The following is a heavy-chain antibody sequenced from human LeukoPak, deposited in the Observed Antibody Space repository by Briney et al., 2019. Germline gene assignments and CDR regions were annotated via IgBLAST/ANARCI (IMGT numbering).Heavy chain of an antibody. D-gene: IGHD3-10*01. CDR2: INPNSGGT. CDR1: GYTFTGYY. J-gene: IGHJ4*02. V-gene: IGHV1-2*02. CDR3: ARDWAHGSGSFSSLFDY. Sequence: ASVKVSCKASGYTFTGYYMHWVRQAPGQGLEWMGWINPNSGGTNCAQKFQGRVTMTRDTSISTGYMELSWLRSDDTAVYYCARDWAHGSGSFSSLFDYWGQGTLVTVSS.